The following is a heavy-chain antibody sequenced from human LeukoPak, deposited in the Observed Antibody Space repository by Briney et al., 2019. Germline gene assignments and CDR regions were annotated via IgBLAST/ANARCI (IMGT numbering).Heavy chain of an antibody. CDR3: AKGGSSGWYPNWFDP. CDR1: GFTFSSYE. Sequence: PGGSLRLSCAASGFTFSSYEMNWVRQAPGKGLEWVSYISSSGSTIYYADSVKGRFTISRDNAKNSLYLQMNSLRAEDMALYYCAKGGSSGWYPNWFDPWGQGTLVTVSS. D-gene: IGHD6-19*01. J-gene: IGHJ5*02. V-gene: IGHV3-48*03. CDR2: ISSSGSTI.